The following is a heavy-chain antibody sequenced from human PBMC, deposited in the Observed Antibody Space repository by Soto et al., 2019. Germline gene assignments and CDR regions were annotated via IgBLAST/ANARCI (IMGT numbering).Heavy chain of an antibody. Sequence: QVQLVQSGAEVKKPGSSVKVSCKASGGTFSSYSISWVRQAPGQGLEWMGGTIPYFGLTNYAQKFQGRVKITADGSTSTAYMELSSLTSEDTAVYYCAKGEGNGYYYGMDVWGQGTTVIVSS. J-gene: IGHJ6*02. CDR3: AKGEGNGYYYGMDV. CDR1: GGTFSSYS. V-gene: IGHV1-69*12. D-gene: IGHD2-8*01. CDR2: TIPYFGLT.